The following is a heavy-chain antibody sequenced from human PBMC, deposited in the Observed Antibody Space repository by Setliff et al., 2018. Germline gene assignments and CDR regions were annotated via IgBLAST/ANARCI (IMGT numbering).Heavy chain of an antibody. V-gene: IGHV4-39*07. Sequence: PSETLSLTCTVSGGSISSSSYYWGCIRQPPGKGLEWIGSIYYSGSTYYNPSLKSRVTISVDTSKNQFSLKLSSLTAADTAVYYCARGRMYYNFWSGYSDYWGQGTLVTVSS. J-gene: IGHJ4*02. CDR1: GGSISSSSYY. CDR3: ARGRMYYNFWSGYSDY. CDR2: IYYSGST. D-gene: IGHD3-3*01.